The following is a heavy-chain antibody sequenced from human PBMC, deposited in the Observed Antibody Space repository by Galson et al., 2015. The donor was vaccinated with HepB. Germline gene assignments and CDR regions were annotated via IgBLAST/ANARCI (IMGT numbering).Heavy chain of an antibody. CDR1: GFSVGSNY. J-gene: IGHJ4*02. Sequence: SLRLSCAASGFSVGSNYMSWVRQAPGKGLEWVSLIYSGGSTYHAGSVRGRFTISRDNSKNTLYLEMNRLRAEDTAIYYCAREIPPQSAMVPRRFDYWGQGTLVTVSS. D-gene: IGHD5-18*01. CDR2: IYSGGST. V-gene: IGHV3-66*01. CDR3: AREIPPQSAMVPRRFDY.